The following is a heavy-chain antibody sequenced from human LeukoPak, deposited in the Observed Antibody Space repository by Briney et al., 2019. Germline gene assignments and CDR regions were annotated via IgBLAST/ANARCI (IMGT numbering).Heavy chain of an antibody. CDR1: GFTFSDYH. CDR2: IYTAGGRI. Sequence: GGSLRLSRAACGFTFSDYHKTSIRQAPGKGLEYVSFIYTAGGRIDYADSVKGRFTISRDNAGGSLFLQMNSLRAEDTAVYYCSRDVGNQGIRGMDVWRQGTTVTVSS. CDR3: SRDVGNQGIRGMDV. J-gene: IGHJ6*02. D-gene: IGHD3-3*02. V-gene: IGHV3-11*01.